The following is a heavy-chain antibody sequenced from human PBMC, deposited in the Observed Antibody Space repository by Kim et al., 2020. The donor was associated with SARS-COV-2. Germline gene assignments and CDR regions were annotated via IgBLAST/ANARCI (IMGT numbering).Heavy chain of an antibody. D-gene: IGHD2-2*01. J-gene: IGHJ6*02. Sequence: GGSLRLSCAASGFTFSNAWMSWVRQAPGKGLEWVGRIKSKTDGGTTDYAAPVKGRFTISRDDSKNTLYLQMNILKTEDTAVYYCTTELVWRSSTSSAGVLYYYGMEVWGQETAVTVSS. V-gene: IGHV3-15*01. CDR1: GFTFSNAW. CDR2: IKSKTDGGTT. CDR3: TTELVWRSSTSSAGVLYYYGMEV.